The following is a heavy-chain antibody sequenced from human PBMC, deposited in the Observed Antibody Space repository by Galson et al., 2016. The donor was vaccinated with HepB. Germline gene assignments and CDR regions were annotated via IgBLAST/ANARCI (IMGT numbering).Heavy chain of an antibody. J-gene: IGHJ4*02. CDR1: GGPFSSNV. CDR3: ATSPPMSGLPLLYFDN. CDR2: IITMSDTA. Sequence: SVKVSCKASGGPFSSNVISWVRQAPGQGLEWMGGIITMSDTANYAQKLQGRLTIAADQAARTAYMELRRLTSDDTAVYYCATSPPMSGLPLLYFDNWGQGTLVTVSS. V-gene: IGHV1-69*13. D-gene: IGHD2-2*02.